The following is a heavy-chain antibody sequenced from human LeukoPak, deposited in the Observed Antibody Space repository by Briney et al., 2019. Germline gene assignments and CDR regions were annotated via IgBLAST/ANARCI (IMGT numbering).Heavy chain of an antibody. CDR3: AKGRPPSGWYPRAFQH. CDR1: GFTVSSNY. D-gene: IGHD6-19*01. V-gene: IGHV3-66*01. J-gene: IGHJ1*01. CDR2: IYSGGST. Sequence: GGSLRLSCAASGFTVSSNYMSWVRQAPGKGLEWVSVIYSGGSTYYADSVKGRFTISRDNSKNTLYLQMNSLRAEDTAIYYCAKGRPPSGWYPRAFQHWGQGTLVTVSS.